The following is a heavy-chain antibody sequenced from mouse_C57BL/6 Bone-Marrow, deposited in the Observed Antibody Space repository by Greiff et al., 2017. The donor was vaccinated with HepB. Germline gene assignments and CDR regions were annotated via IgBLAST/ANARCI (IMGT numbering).Heavy chain of an antibody. CDR2: INPNYGTT. J-gene: IGHJ3*01. D-gene: IGHD1-1*01. Sequence: VQLKESGPELVKPGASVKISCKASGYSFTDYNMNWVKQSNGKSLEWIGVINPNYGTTSYNQKFKGKATLTVDQSSSTAYMQINSLKSEDSAVYYCEREEDIYCYGSSPAWFAYWGQGTLVTVSA. CDR3: EREEDIYCYGSSPAWFAY. V-gene: IGHV1-39*01. CDR1: GYSFTDYN.